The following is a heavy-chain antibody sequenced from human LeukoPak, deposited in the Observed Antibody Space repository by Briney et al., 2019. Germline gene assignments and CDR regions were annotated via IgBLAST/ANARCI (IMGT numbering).Heavy chain of an antibody. CDR2: INSDGSST. Sequence: GGSLRLSCAASGFTFSSYWMHWVRQAPGKGLVWVSRINSDGSSTTYADSVKGRFTISRDNAKSTLYLQMNSLRAEDTAVYYCARDRARYDFWSGYSFFEDYWGQGTLVTVSS. V-gene: IGHV3-74*01. CDR1: GFTFSSYW. J-gene: IGHJ4*02. D-gene: IGHD3-3*01. CDR3: ARDRARYDFWSGYSFFEDY.